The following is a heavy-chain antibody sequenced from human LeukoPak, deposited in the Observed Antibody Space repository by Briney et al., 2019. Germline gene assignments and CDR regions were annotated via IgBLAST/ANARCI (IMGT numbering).Heavy chain of an antibody. CDR2: IIPIFGTA. CDR1: GGTFSSYA. V-gene: IGHV1-69*13. D-gene: IGHD3-22*01. CDR3: ARIAYYYDSSGYQNTDY. J-gene: IGHJ4*02. Sequence: SVTVSCKASGGTFSSYAISWVRQAPGQGLEWMGGIIPIFGTANYAQKFQGRVTITADESTSTAYMELSSPRSEDTAVYYCARIAYYYDSSGYQNTDYWGQGTLVTVSS.